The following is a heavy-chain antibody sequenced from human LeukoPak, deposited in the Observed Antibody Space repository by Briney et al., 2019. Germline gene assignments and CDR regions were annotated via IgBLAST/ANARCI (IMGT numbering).Heavy chain of an antibody. Sequence: SETLSLTCTVSGDSISNHNYFWGWIRQPPWKGLEWIGSIHYIGSTYFNLSLKSRVTVSVDTSKNHFSLKLSSVTAADTAVYYCATSVYSSGWNPFFDYWGQGAPVTVSS. D-gene: IGHD6-19*01. CDR3: ATSVYSSGWNPFFDY. CDR2: IHYIGST. CDR1: GDSISNHNYF. J-gene: IGHJ4*02. V-gene: IGHV4-39*02.